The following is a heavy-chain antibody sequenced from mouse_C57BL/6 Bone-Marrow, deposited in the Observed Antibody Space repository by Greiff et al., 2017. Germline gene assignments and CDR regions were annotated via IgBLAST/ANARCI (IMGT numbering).Heavy chain of an antibody. J-gene: IGHJ4*01. CDR3: ASRNYVLAMDY. CDR1: GFSLTSYG. Sequence: QVQLQQSGPGLVAPSQSLSITCTVSGFSLTSYGVDWVRQSPGKGLEWLGVIWGVGSTNYNSALKSRLSISKDNSKSQVFLKMNSLQTDDTARYYCASRNYVLAMDYWGQGTSVTVSS. V-gene: IGHV2-6*01. D-gene: IGHD2-1*01. CDR2: IWGVGST.